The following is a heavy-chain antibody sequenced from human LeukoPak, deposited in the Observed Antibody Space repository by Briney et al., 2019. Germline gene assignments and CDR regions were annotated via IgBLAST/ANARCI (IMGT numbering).Heavy chain of an antibody. CDR1: GYTFTSYY. CDR2: INPSGGST. D-gene: IGHD5-12*01. V-gene: IGHV1-46*01. CDR3: AAWEGYDYDFDY. Sequence: ASVKVSCKASGYTFTSYYMHWVRQAPGQGLEWMGIINPSGGSTSYAQKFQERVTITRDMSTSTAYMELSSLRSEDTAVYYCAAWEGYDYDFDYWGQGTLVTVSS. J-gene: IGHJ4*02.